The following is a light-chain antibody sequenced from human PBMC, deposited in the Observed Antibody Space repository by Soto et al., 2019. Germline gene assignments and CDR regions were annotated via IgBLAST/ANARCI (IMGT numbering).Light chain of an antibody. J-gene: IGKJ5*01. V-gene: IGKV3-20*01. CDR3: QQYGTSEII. CDR1: QTLSNSF. Sequence: EIVLTQSPGTLSLSPGERATLSCRASQTLSNSFIAWCQQKPGQAPRLLIYDTSSRATGVPDRYSASGSGTDFTLTISRLEPEDFAVFFCQQYGTSEIIFGQGTRLEI. CDR2: DTS.